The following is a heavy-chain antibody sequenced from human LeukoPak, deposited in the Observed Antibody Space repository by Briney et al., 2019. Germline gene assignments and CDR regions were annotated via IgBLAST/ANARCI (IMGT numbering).Heavy chain of an antibody. Sequence: ASVKVSCKASAYSFSNYLIHWVRQAPGQGLEWMGIINPSGGSTSYAQKFQGRVTMTRDTSTSTVYTELSSLRSEDTAVYYCARDLGLRGVTNWFDPWGQGTLVTVSS. CDR1: AYSFSNYL. J-gene: IGHJ5*02. CDR2: INPSGGST. D-gene: IGHD3-10*01. V-gene: IGHV1-46*01. CDR3: ARDLGLRGVTNWFDP.